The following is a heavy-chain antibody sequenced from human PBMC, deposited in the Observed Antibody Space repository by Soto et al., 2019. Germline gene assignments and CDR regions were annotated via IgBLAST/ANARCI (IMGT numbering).Heavy chain of an antibody. V-gene: IGHV5-51*01. CDR3: ARGSGYDLPTPYYYYYGMDV. D-gene: IGHD5-12*01. Sequence: GESLKISCKGSGYSFTSYWIGWVRQMPGKGLEWMGVIHPGASDTRYRPSFQGQGTISADKSISTADLQWSSLKASDTAMYYCARGSGYDLPTPYYYYYGMDVWGQGTTVTVSS. CDR1: GYSFTSYW. J-gene: IGHJ6*02. CDR2: IHPGASDT.